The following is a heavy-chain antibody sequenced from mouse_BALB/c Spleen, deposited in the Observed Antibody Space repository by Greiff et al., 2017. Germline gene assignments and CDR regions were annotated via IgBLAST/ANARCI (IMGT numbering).Heavy chain of an antibody. CDR2: INSNGGST. Sequence: DVKLVESGGGLVQPGGSLKLSCAASGFTFSSYGMSWVRQTPDKRLELVATINSNGGSTYYPDSVKGRFTISRDNAKNTLYLQMSSLKSEDTAMYYCAREKGYYAMDYWGQGTSVTVSS. CDR1: GFTFSSYG. CDR3: AREKGYYAMDY. V-gene: IGHV5-6-3*01. J-gene: IGHJ4*01.